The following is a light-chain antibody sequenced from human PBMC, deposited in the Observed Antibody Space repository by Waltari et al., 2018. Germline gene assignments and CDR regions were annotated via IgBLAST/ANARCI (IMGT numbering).Light chain of an antibody. CDR1: QDISSW. J-gene: IGKJ4*01. Sequence: DIQMTQSPASVSASVGDRVTITCRASQDISSWLAWYQQKPGKAPKLLIYTASSLQSGVPSRFRGSGSGTAFTLTITSLQPEDFATYYCQQVDSFPLTFGGGTKVDIK. CDR2: TAS. CDR3: QQVDSFPLT. V-gene: IGKV1-12*01.